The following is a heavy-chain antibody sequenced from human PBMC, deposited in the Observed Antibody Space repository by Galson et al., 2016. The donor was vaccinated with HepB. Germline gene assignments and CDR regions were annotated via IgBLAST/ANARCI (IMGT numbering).Heavy chain of an antibody. CDR1: GGSISSTNYY. Sequence: SETLSLTCTVSGGSISSTNYYWGWIRQPPGKGLEWIGSLYYSGRTYYNPSLKSRVTISVDSSKNQFSLRLTSVTAADTAVYYCTSRPPSYTTSWYYWGQGTLVTISA. D-gene: IGHD6-13*01. CDR3: TSRPPSYTTSWYY. CDR2: LYYSGRT. J-gene: IGHJ4*02. V-gene: IGHV4-39*01.